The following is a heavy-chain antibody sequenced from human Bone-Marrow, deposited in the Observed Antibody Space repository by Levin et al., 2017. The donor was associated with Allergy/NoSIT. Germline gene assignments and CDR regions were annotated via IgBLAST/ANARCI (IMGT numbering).Heavy chain of an antibody. CDR2: INEDGTDR. J-gene: IGHJ4*02. CDR3: TTETLRKPASY. V-gene: IGHV3-7*01. Sequence: GESLKISCGTSGFSFGNSWITWARPAPGKGLEWVANINEDGTDRYYVDPVKGRFTISRDNARNSLYLQMNSLRVEDTAVDYCTTETLRKPASYWGQGTLATVSS. CDR1: GFSFGNSW.